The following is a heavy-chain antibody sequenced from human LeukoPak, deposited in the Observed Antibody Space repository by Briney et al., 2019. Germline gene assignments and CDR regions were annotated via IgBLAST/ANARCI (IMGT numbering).Heavy chain of an antibody. CDR1: GGTFGSYA. CDR3: ARDTYYYGSGSYYHFDY. D-gene: IGHD3-10*01. V-gene: IGHV1-69*13. J-gene: IGHJ4*02. Sequence: ASVKVSCKASGGTFGSYAISWVRQAPGQGLEWMGGIIPIFGTANYAQKFQGRVTITADESTSTAYMELSSLRSEDTAVYYCARDTYYYGSGSYYHFDYWGQGTLVTVSS. CDR2: IIPIFGTA.